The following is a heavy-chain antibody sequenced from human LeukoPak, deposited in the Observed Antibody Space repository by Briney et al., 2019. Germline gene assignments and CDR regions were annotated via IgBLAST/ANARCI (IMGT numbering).Heavy chain of an antibody. J-gene: IGHJ4*02. CDR3: ARVSPGRWQQFGD. CDR2: IFYSGST. V-gene: IGHV4-59*01. CDR1: GGSISGYY. Sequence: PSETLSLTCTVSGGSISGYYWSWIRQPPGKGLEWIGYIFYSGSTNYNPSLKSRVTISVDTSKNQFSLKLSSVTAADTAVYYCARVSPGRWQQFGDWGQGALVTVS. D-gene: IGHD5-24*01.